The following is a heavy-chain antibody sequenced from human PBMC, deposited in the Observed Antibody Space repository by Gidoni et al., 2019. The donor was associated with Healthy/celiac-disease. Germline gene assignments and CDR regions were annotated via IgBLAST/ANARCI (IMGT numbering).Heavy chain of an antibody. Sequence: AHIFSNDEKSYSTSLKSRLTISKDTSKSQVVLTMTNMDPVDTATYYCARIQVGWNAFDIWGQGTMVTVSS. CDR2: IFSNDEK. D-gene: IGHD1-26*01. J-gene: IGHJ3*02. CDR3: ARIQVGWNAFDI. V-gene: IGHV2-26*01.